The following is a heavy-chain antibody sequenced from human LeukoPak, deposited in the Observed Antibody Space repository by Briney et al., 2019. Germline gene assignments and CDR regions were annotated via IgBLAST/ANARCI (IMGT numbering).Heavy chain of an antibody. Sequence: SETLSLTCAVYGGSFSGYYWSWIRQPPGKGLEWIGYIYYSGSTSYNPSLKDRVTISVDTSKNQFSLKLSSVTAADTAVYYCARGPNYVWGSYQYFDYWGQGTLVTVSS. CDR1: GGSFSGYY. J-gene: IGHJ4*02. D-gene: IGHD3-16*02. V-gene: IGHV4-30-4*01. CDR2: IYYSGST. CDR3: ARGPNYVWGSYQYFDY.